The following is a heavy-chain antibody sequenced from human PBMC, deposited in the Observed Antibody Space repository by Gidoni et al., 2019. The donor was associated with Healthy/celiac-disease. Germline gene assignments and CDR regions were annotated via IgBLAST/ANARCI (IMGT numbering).Heavy chain of an antibody. CDR1: WFTVTRTY. V-gene: IGHV3-53*02. Sequence: EVQLAETGGCSIQPGGSLRLTCAASWFTVTRTYMRRVRQAPGKGLEWVSVIFSGGSTYYADSGKGTFTISRDNSKNTLYLQMNSLRAEDTAVYYCARDPNCSSTSCEGSYGMDVWGQGTTVTVSS. D-gene: IGHD2-2*01. CDR2: IFSGGST. J-gene: IGHJ6*02. CDR3: ARDPNCSSTSCEGSYGMDV.